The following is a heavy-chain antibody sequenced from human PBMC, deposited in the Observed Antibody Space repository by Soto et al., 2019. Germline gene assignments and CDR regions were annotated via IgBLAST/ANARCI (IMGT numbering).Heavy chain of an antibody. J-gene: IGHJ1*01. CDR3: ARDKFEQQLVSSPLMYFQH. V-gene: IGHV1-18*01. D-gene: IGHD6-13*01. CDR1: GYTFTSYG. CDR2: ISAYNGNT. Sequence: QVQLVQSGAEVKKPGASVKVSCKASGYTFTSYGISWVRQAPGQGLEWMGWISAYNGNTHYAQKLQGRVTMTTDTSTSTAYMELRSLRSDDTAVYYCARDKFEQQLVSSPLMYFQHWGQGTLVTVSS.